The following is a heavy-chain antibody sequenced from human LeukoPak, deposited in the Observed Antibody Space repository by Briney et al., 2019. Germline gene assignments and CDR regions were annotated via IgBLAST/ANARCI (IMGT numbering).Heavy chain of an antibody. D-gene: IGHD6-13*01. Sequence: ASVKDSCKASGYTFTGYYMHWVRQAPGQGLEWMGWINPNSGGTNYAQKFQSRVTITRDTSISTAYMELSRLRSDDTAVYYCARCRRTTGYSTSFDPWGQGTLVTVSS. CDR1: GYTFTGYY. J-gene: IGHJ5*02. CDR2: INPNSGGT. V-gene: IGHV1-2*02. CDR3: ARCRRTTGYSTSFDP.